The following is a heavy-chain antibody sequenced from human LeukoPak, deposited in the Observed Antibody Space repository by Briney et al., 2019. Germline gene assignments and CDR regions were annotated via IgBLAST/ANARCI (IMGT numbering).Heavy chain of an antibody. CDR1: GYSFTTYW. V-gene: IGHV5-51*01. Sequence: GESLKISCKASGYSFTTYWIGWVRQAPGKGLEWMGIIYPADSSTEYSPSFQGQVTISVDKSVNTAYLQWSSLKASDTAMYYCASDVGGTTSWYFDLWGRGTLVTVSS. D-gene: IGHD1-7*01. CDR3: ASDVGGTTSWYFDL. J-gene: IGHJ2*01. CDR2: IYPADSST.